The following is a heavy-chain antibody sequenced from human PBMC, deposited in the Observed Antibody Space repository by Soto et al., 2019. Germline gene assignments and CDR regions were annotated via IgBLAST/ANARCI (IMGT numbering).Heavy chain of an antibody. CDR2: INPDNGNT. J-gene: IGHJ5*02. V-gene: IGHV1-3*01. CDR3: ARGIATGQLDP. D-gene: IGHD2-15*01. Sequence: ASVKVSCKASGYTFARYTMNWLRQAPGQRLEWMGWINPDNGNTKSSQKFQDRVIITRDTSASTAYMDLSSLRSEDTAVYYCARGIATGQLDPWGQGTLVTVSS. CDR1: GYTFARYT.